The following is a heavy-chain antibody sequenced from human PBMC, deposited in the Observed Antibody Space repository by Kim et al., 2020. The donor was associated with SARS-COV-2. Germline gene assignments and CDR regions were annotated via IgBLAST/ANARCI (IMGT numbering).Heavy chain of an antibody. CDR1: GYTFTGYY. D-gene: IGHD2-21*01. CDR2: INPNSGGT. Sequence: ASVKVSCKASGYTFTGYYMHWVRQAPGQGLEWMGRINPNSGGTNYAQKFQGRVTMTRDTSISTAYMELSRLRSDDTAVYYCAREVLHICYYYYMDVWGKGATVTVSS. V-gene: IGHV1-2*06. CDR3: AREVLHICYYYYMDV. J-gene: IGHJ6*03.